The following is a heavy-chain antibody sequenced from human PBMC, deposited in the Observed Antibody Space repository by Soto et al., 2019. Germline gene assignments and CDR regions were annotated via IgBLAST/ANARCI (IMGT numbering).Heavy chain of an antibody. CDR3: ARDTTVTTKAGLHYYYYYGMDV. D-gene: IGHD4-17*01. V-gene: IGHV4-59*01. CDR2: IYYSGST. CDR1: GGSISSYY. J-gene: IGHJ6*02. Sequence: SETLSLTCTVSGGSISSYYWSWIRQPPGKGLEWIGYIYYSGSTNYNPSLKSRVTISVDTSKNQFSLKLSSVTAADTAVYYCARDTTVTTKAGLHYYYYYGMDVWGQGTTVTVSS.